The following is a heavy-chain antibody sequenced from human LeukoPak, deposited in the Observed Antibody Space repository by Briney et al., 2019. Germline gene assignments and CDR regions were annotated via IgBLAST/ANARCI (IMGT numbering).Heavy chain of an antibody. J-gene: IGHJ4*02. CDR2: IWYDGSNK. Sequence: GGSLRLSCAASGSTFSSYGMHWVRQAPGKGLEWAAVIWYDGSNKYYADSVKGRFTISRDNSKNTLYLQMNSLRAEDTAVYYCAKDGDYYPFDYWGQGTLVTVSS. CDR3: AKDGDYYPFDY. CDR1: GSTFSSYG. D-gene: IGHD1-26*01. V-gene: IGHV3-33*06.